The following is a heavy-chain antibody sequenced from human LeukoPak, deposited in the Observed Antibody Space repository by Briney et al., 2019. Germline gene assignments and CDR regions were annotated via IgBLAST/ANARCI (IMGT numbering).Heavy chain of an antibody. CDR3: AKQRNGDYSTDYYYYYMDV. D-gene: IGHD4-17*01. V-gene: IGHV3-23*01. Sequence: GGSLRLSCAASGFTFCSFAMRWVPQAPGNGLEGVLAISGSGGSTYYADSVKGRFTISRDNSKNTLYLQMNSLRAEDTAVYYCAKQRNGDYSTDYYYYYMDVWGKGATVTVSS. J-gene: IGHJ6*03. CDR2: ISGSGGST. CDR1: GFTFCSFA.